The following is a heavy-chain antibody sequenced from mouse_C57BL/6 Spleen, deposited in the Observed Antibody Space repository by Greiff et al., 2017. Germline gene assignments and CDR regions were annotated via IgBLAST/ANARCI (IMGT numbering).Heavy chain of an antibody. V-gene: IGHV1-26*01. CDR3: ARGGSSGYVDAMDY. Sequence: EVQLQQSGPELVKPGASVKISCKASGYTFTDYYMNWVKQSHGKSLEWIGDINPNNGGTSYNQKFKGKATLTVDKSSSTAYMELRSLTSEDSAVYYCARGGSSGYVDAMDYWGQGTSVTVSS. D-gene: IGHD3-2*02. CDR2: INPNNGGT. CDR1: GYTFTDYY. J-gene: IGHJ4*01.